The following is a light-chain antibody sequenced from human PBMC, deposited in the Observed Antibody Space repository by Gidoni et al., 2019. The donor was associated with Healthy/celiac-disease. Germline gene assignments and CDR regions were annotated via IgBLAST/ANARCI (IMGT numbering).Light chain of an antibody. V-gene: IGKV1-39*01. Sequence: IQRTHSPSSLSASVGDRVTIPCRASQSISSYLNWYQQKPGKAPKLLIYAASSLQSGVPSRFSGSGSGTDFTLTISSLQPEDFATYYCQQSDSTPRTFGQGTKLEIK. CDR3: QQSDSTPRT. J-gene: IGKJ2*02. CDR2: AAS. CDR1: QSISSY.